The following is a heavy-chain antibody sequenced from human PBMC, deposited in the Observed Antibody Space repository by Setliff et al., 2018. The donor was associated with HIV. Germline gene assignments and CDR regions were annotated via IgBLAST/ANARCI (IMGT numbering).Heavy chain of an antibody. J-gene: IGHJ4*02. CDR3: ASATVGGASPFDS. D-gene: IGHD4-4*01. V-gene: IGHV4-31*03. CDR1: GGSISRGGRY. CDR2: VYYTGES. Sequence: TSETLSLTCSVYGGSISRGGRYWGWIRQHPGRGLEWLGYVYYTGESFYKPSLGGRVTILQDKSKNQFSLELRSVTAADTAVYYCASATVGGASPFDSWGPGTLGTVSS.